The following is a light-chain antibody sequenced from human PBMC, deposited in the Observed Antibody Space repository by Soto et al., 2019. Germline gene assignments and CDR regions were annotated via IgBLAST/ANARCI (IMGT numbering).Light chain of an antibody. CDR3: AAWDDSLTDYV. Sequence: QSVLTQAPSASETPGQRVTISCSGGSSNIGRNTVNWYQQLPGTAPKLLIYSNNRRPSGVPDRFSGSKSGTSASLAINGLQSEDEADYYCAAWDDSLTDYVFGTGTKLTVL. J-gene: IGLJ1*01. V-gene: IGLV1-44*01. CDR1: SSNIGRNT. CDR2: SNN.